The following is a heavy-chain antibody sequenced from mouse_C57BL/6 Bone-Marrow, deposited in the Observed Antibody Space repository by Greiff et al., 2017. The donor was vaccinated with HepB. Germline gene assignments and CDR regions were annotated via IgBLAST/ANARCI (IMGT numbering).Heavy chain of an antibody. D-gene: IGHD1-1*01. J-gene: IGHJ1*03. Sequence: VKLQESGAELARPGASVKLSCKASGYTFTSYGISWVKQRTGQGLEWIGEIYPRSGNTYYNEKFKGKATLTADKSSSTAYMELRSLTSEDSAVYFCARGYGSSCWYFDVWGTGTTVTVSS. CDR2: IYPRSGNT. CDR3: ARGYGSSCWYFDV. V-gene: IGHV1-81*01. CDR1: GYTFTSYG.